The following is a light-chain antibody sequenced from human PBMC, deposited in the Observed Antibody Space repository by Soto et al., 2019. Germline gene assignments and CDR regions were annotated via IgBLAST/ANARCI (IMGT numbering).Light chain of an antibody. Sequence: ALTQPPSASGTPGQSVTLSCSGSSSNLGSNTVHLYQQLPGTAPKLLIYSNNPRHSGVPDRFSGSKSGTSAYLAISGLQSEDEADYYCAAWDDSLNGPVFGTGTKVTVL. CDR3: AAWDDSLNGPV. V-gene: IGLV1-44*01. J-gene: IGLJ1*01. CDR1: SSNLGSNT. CDR2: SNN.